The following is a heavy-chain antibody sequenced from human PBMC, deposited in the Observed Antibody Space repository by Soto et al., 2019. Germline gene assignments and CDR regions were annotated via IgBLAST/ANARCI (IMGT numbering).Heavy chain of an antibody. D-gene: IGHD3-22*01. CDR3: ARYNSRRSDS. Sequence: GGSLRLSCAASGFTFSGSGMHWARKAPGKGLEGVAVIWYDGSQKYYADSVKGRFTISRDNSKNTLYLQMNSLRAEGSAVYYCARYNSRRSDSWGQGTLVTVYS. V-gene: IGHV3-33*01. J-gene: IGHJ5*01. CDR1: GFTFSGSG. CDR2: IWYDGSQK.